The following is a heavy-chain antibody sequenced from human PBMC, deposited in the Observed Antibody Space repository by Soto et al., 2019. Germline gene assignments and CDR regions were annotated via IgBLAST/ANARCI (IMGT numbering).Heavy chain of an antibody. CDR2: INPNSGGT. CDR3: ARDHDYSDYGLHYGMDV. CDR1: GYTFTGYY. J-gene: IGHJ6*02. V-gene: IGHV1-2*02. D-gene: IGHD4-17*01. Sequence: ASVKVSCKASGYTFTGYYMHWVRQAPGQGLEWMGWINPNSGGTNYAQKFQGRVTMTRDTSISTAYMELSRLRSDDTAVYYCARDHDYSDYGLHYGMDVWRQETTVTVSS.